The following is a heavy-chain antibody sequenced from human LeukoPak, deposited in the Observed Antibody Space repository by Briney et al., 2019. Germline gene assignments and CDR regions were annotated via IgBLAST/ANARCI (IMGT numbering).Heavy chain of an antibody. V-gene: IGHV4-39*01. Sequence: SEALSLTCMVSGGSLSSSAFWGWIPRPPGKGMEWIGQILYSGSTYYNPSPKSRVTLSVDTSDNQFSLRLTSVSAADTAIYYCARRGITYSTSYFDTWGQGILLTVSP. CDR1: GGSLSSSAF. J-gene: IGHJ4*02. D-gene: IGHD6-13*01. CDR3: ARRGITYSTSYFDT. CDR2: ILYSGST.